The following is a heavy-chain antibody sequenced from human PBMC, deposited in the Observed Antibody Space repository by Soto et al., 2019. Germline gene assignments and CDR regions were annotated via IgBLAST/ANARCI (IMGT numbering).Heavy chain of an antibody. CDR1: EYSVSSNY. D-gene: IGHD2-2*01. Sequence: EVQLVESGGGLVQPGKSLRLSCGASEYSVSSNYISWVRQAPGKGLEWVSVIYASGSTYYTDSVRGRFTISRDNSKNILYLQMNSLRAEDTAVYYCARMPYCFTTGCYYTDYWGQGTLVTVSS. CDR2: IYASGST. CDR3: ARMPYCFTTGCYYTDY. J-gene: IGHJ4*02. V-gene: IGHV3-66*01.